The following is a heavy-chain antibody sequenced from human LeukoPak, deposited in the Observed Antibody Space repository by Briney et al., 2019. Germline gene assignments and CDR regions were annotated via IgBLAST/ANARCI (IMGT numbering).Heavy chain of an antibody. V-gene: IGHV3-23*01. J-gene: IGHJ4*02. CDR3: ARGAYGDYDY. CDR2: ISADASST. Sequence: GGSLRLSCAASGFTFSSYAMSWVHQAPGKGLEWVSAISADASSTYYADSVQGRFTISRYSSKNTLYLQMNSLRAEDTAVYYCARGAYGDYDYWGQGTLVTVSS. D-gene: IGHD4-17*01. CDR1: GFTFSSYA.